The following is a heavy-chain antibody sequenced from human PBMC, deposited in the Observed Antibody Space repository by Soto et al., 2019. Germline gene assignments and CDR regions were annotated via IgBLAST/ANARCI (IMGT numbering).Heavy chain of an antibody. V-gene: IGHV4-59*08. CDR1: GGSISSYY. CDR3: ARHETLHGDHDY. CDR2: IYYSAST. J-gene: IGHJ4*02. D-gene: IGHD4-17*01. Sequence: SETLSLTCTVSGGSISSYYWSWIRQPPGKGLEWIGYIYYSASTNYNPSLKSRVTISVDTSKNQFSLNLSSVTAADTAVYYCARHETLHGDHDYWGQGTLVTVSS.